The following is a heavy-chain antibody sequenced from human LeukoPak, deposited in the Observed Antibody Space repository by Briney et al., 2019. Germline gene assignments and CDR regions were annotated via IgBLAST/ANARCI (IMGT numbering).Heavy chain of an antibody. Sequence: ASVKVSCKASGGTFSSYAISWVRQAPRQGLEWMGGIIPIFGTANYAQKFQGRVTITADESTSTAYMELSSLRSEDTAVYYCARVRFSIGTARGDAFDIWGQGTMVTVSS. V-gene: IGHV1-69*01. CDR1: GGTFSSYA. CDR3: ARVRFSIGTARGDAFDI. CDR2: IIPIFGTA. D-gene: IGHD5-18*01. J-gene: IGHJ3*02.